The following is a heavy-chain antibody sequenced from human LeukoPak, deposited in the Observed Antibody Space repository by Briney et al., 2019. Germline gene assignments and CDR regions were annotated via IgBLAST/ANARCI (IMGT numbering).Heavy chain of an antibody. CDR3: ARGKDDAFDI. CDR1: GFLFSSNY. CDR2: IYSGRST. J-gene: IGHJ3*02. Sequence: PGGSLSLSCAASGFLFSSNYMSGVRQAPGKGLEWVSVIYSGRSTYYADSVKARFTISRDNSKNTLYLQMNSLRAEDTAMYYCARGKDDAFDIWGQGTMVTVSS. V-gene: IGHV3-53*01.